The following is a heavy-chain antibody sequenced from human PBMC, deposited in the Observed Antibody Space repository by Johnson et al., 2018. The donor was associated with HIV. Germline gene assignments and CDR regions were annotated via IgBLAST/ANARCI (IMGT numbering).Heavy chain of an antibody. CDR3: ARDLRFNRTVHGRIIISGVLDM. J-gene: IGHJ3*02. CDR1: GITVSSNY. D-gene: IGHD3-10*01. V-gene: IGHV3-30-3*01. CDR2: ISYDGSNK. Sequence: QVQLVESGGGLIQPGGSLRLSCVASGITVSSNYMSWVRQAPGKGLEWVAVISYDGSNKYYADSVKGRFTISRDNSKNTLYLQMNSLRTEDTAIYSCARDLRFNRTVHGRIIISGVLDMWGQGTVVHVSS.